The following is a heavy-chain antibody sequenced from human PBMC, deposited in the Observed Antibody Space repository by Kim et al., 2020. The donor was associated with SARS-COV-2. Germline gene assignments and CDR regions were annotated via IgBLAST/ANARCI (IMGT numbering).Heavy chain of an antibody. J-gene: IGHJ1*01. CDR2: IYHSGST. CDR1: GGSISSSSYY. V-gene: IGHV4-39*01. D-gene: IGHD3-22*01. CDR3: ASPVRYDSSGYRGRYFQH. Sequence: SETLSLTCTVSGGSISSSSYYWGWIRQPPGKGLEWIGSIYHSGSTYYNPSLKSRVTISVDTSKNQFSLKLSSVTAADTAVYYCASPVRYDSSGYRGRYFQHWGQGTLVTVSS.